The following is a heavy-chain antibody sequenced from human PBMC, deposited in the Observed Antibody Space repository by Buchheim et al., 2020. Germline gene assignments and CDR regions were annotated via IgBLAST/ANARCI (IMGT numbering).Heavy chain of an antibody. V-gene: IGHV3-30-3*01. D-gene: IGHD5-24*01. CDR1: GFTFSSYA. CDR3: ARDGAEMATGIDY. J-gene: IGHJ4*02. Sequence: QVQLVESGGGVVQPGRSLRLSCAASGFTFSSYAMHWVRQAPGKGLEWVAVISYDGSNKYYADSVKGRFTISRDNSKNTLYLQMNSLRAEDTAVYYCARDGAEMATGIDYWGQGTL. CDR2: ISYDGSNK.